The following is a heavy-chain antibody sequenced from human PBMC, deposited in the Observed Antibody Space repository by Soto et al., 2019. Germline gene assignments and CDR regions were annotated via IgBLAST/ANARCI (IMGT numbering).Heavy chain of an antibody. CDR1: GGSISRYY. CDR2: IYTSGST. D-gene: IGHD3-10*01. Sequence: PSETLSLTWTVSGGSISRYYWSWIRQPAGKGLEWIGRIYTSGSTNYNPSLKSRVTMSVDTSKSQFSLKLSSVTAADTAVYYCARDQLGERYYYGMDVRGQGTTVTVSS. V-gene: IGHV4-4*07. CDR3: ARDQLGERYYYGMDV. J-gene: IGHJ6*02.